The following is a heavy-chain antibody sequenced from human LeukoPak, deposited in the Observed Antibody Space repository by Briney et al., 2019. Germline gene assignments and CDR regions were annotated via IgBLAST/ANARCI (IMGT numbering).Heavy chain of an antibody. J-gene: IGHJ4*02. Sequence: GGSLRLSCAASGFTFSSYSMNWVRQAPGKGLEWVSYISSSSSTIYYADSVKGRFTISRDNAKNSLYLQMNSLRAEDTAVYYCARDLGVRFFDYWGQGTLVTVSS. CDR2: ISSSSSTI. CDR3: ARDLGVRFFDY. CDR1: GFTFSSYS. V-gene: IGHV3-48*01. D-gene: IGHD3-3*01.